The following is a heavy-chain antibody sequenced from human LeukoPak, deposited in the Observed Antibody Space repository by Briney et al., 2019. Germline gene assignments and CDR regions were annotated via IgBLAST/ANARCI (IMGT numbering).Heavy chain of an antibody. CDR2: IYYSGST. CDR3: ASAKRDGNYVGWFDP. D-gene: IGHD4-17*01. V-gene: IGHV4-39*01. J-gene: IGHJ5*02. CDR1: GGSISSTSYS. Sequence: SETLSLTCTVSGGSISSTSYSWGWIRRPPGKGLEWIGNIYYSGSTSFSPSLKSRVTMSVDTSKNQFSLKLSSVTAADTAVYYCASAKRDGNYVGWFDPWGQGTLVTVSS.